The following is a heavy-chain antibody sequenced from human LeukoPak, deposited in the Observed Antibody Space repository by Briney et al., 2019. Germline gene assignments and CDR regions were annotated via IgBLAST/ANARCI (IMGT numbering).Heavy chain of an antibody. V-gene: IGHV4-39*07. Sequence: SETLSLTCTVSGGSISSRSYYWGWIRQPPGKGLEWIGSIYYTGSTYYNPSLKSRVTISVDTSKNQFSLRLSSVTAADTAVYYCASRIAVSKFDYWGQGTLVTVSS. J-gene: IGHJ4*02. D-gene: IGHD6-19*01. CDR1: GGSISSRSYY. CDR2: IYYTGST. CDR3: ASRIAVSKFDY.